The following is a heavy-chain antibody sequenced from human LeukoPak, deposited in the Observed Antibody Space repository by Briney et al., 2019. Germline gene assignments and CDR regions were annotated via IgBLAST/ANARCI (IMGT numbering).Heavy chain of an antibody. Sequence: GGSLRLSCAASGFTFSSYSMNWVRQAPGKGLEWVSYIISSSSTIYYADSVKGRFTISRDNAKNSLYLQMNSLRAEDTAVYYCARDVVGYSYGRYYFDYWGQGTLVTVSS. CDR2: IISSSSTI. CDR1: GFTFSSYS. D-gene: IGHD5-18*01. V-gene: IGHV3-48*01. CDR3: ARDVVGYSYGRYYFDY. J-gene: IGHJ4*02.